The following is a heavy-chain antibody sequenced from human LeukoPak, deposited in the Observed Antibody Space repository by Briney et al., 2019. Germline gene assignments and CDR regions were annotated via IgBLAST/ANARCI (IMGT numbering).Heavy chain of an antibody. J-gene: IGHJ4*02. CDR2: ISGSGGST. CDR1: GFTVSSNY. D-gene: IGHD5-18*01. CDR3: AKEFDYGYDDY. V-gene: IGHV3-23*01. Sequence: GGSLRLSCAASGFTVSSNYMSWVRQAPGKGLEWVSAISGSGGSTYYADSVKGRFTISRDNSKNTLYLQMNSLRAEDTAVYYCAKEFDYGYDDYWGQGTLVTVSS.